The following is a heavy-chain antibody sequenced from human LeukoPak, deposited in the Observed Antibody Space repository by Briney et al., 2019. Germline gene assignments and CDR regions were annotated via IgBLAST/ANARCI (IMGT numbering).Heavy chain of an antibody. CDR3: TRDPGRCTSTSCYPDY. CDR1: GFTFSSYA. CDR2: ISGSGGST. Sequence: GGSLRLSCAASGFTFSSYAMSWVRQAPGKGLEWVSAISGSGGSTYYADSVKGRFTISRDNAKNSMYLQMNSLRAEDTAVYYCTRDPGRCTSTSCYPDYWGQGTLVTVSS. J-gene: IGHJ4*02. D-gene: IGHD2-2*01. V-gene: IGHV3-23*01.